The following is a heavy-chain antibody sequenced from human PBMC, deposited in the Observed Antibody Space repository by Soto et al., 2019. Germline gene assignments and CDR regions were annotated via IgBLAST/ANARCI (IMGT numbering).Heavy chain of an antibody. V-gene: IGHV3-74*01. J-gene: IGHJ4*02. CDR1: GFLFSSYW. CDR2: INSDGSTT. Sequence: EVQLVESGGGLVQPGGSLRLSCAASGFLFSSYWMHWVRQAPGRGLVWVSRINSDGSTTDYADSVKGRFTISRDNAKITLFLQMNSLRAEDTAVYFCARGRPFDYWGQGTLVTVSS. CDR3: ARGRPFDY.